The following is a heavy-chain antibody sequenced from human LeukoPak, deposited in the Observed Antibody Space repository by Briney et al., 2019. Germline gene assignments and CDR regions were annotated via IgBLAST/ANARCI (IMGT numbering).Heavy chain of an antibody. J-gene: IGHJ6*02. D-gene: IGHD3-3*01. CDR1: GFTFSSYG. Sequence: GGSLRLSCAASGFTFSSYGMHWVRQAPGKGLEWVAVIWYDGSNKYYADSVKGRFTISRDNSKNTLYLQMNSPRAEDTAVYYCAREAATYYDFWSGFGGYYYYGMDVWGQGTTVTVSS. V-gene: IGHV3-33*01. CDR3: AREAATYYDFWSGFGGYYYYGMDV. CDR2: IWYDGSNK.